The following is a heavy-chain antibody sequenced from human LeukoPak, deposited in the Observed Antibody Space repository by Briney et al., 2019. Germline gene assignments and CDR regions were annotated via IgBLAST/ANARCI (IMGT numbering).Heavy chain of an antibody. V-gene: IGHV3-33*01. D-gene: IGHD3-3*01. CDR3: ASYDFWSGHTSTFFDY. Sequence: GGSLRLSCAASGFTFSSYGMHWVRQAPGKGLEWVAVIWYDGSNKYYADSVKGRFTITRDNSKNTLYLQMNSLRAEDTAVYYCASYDFWSGHTSTFFDYWGQGTLVTVSS. CDR2: IWYDGSNK. CDR1: GFTFSSYG. J-gene: IGHJ4*02.